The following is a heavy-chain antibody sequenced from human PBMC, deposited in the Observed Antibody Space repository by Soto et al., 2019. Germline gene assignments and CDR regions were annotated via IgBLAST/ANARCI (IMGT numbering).Heavy chain of an antibody. CDR3: ARDFTVTARGYYYYYGMDV. J-gene: IGHJ6*02. CDR1: GGSISSYY. CDR2: IYCSGST. V-gene: IGHV4-59*01. D-gene: IGHD4-17*01. Sequence: SETLSLTCTVSGGSISSYYWSWIRQPPGKGLEWIGYIYCSGSTNYNPSLKSRVTISVDTSKNQFSLKLSSVTAADTAVYYCARDFTVTARGYYYYYGMDVWGQGTTVTVSS.